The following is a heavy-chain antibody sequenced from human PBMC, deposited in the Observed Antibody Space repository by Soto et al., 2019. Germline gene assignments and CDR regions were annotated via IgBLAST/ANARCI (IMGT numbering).Heavy chain of an antibody. CDR1: GGSISSGGYY. D-gene: IGHD3-10*01. V-gene: IGHV4-31*03. CDR2: IYYSGST. J-gene: IGHJ5*02. Sequence: QVQLQESGPGLVKPSQTLSLTCTVSGGSISSGGYYWSWIRQHPGKGLEWIGYIYYSGSTYYNPSLKSRVTQSVNTSKTQFSLKLSAVTAAETAVYYCARDLGTMVRGVIISHNWFDPWGQGTLVTVSS. CDR3: ARDLGTMVRGVIISHNWFDP.